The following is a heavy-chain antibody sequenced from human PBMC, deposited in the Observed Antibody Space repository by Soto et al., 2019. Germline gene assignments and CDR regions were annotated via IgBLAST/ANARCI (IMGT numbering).Heavy chain of an antibody. V-gene: IGHV1-69*13. J-gene: IGHJ6*02. CDR2: IIPIFGTA. Sequence: ASVKVSCKASGGTFSSYAISWVRQAPGQGLEWMGGIIPIFGTANYAQKFQGRVTITADESTSTAYMELSSLRSEDTAGYYCARGNYGESGMDVWGQGTTVTVSS. CDR1: GGTFSSYA. CDR3: ARGNYGESGMDV. D-gene: IGHD1-7*01.